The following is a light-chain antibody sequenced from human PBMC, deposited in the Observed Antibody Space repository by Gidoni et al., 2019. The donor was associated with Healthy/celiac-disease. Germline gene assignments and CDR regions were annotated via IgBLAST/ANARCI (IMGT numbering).Light chain of an antibody. CDR1: SSDVGSYNR. V-gene: IGLV2-23*02. Sequence: QYDLTQPASVAGSPGQAIPISCTGSSSDVGSYNRVSWYQQPPGKAPKLMIYAVSKRPSGVSHRFSGSKSGPTASLTISALQAEDEADYSCCSSACSSPWVFGGGTTLTVL. CDR3: CSSACSSPWV. J-gene: IGLJ3*02. CDR2: AVS.